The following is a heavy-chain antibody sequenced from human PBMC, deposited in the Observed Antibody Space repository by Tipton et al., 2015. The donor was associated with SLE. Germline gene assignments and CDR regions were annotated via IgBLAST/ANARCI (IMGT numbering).Heavy chain of an antibody. CDR3: ARYSLTNWHLDL. D-gene: IGHD2-15*01. V-gene: IGHV4-34*01. J-gene: IGHJ2*01. CDR1: GGSFSGYY. Sequence: TLSLTCAVYGGSFSGYYWSWIRQPPGKGLEWIGEINHSGGTNYNPSLKSRVTISVDTSKNQFSLKLSSVTAADTAVYYCARYSLTNWHLDLWGRGTLVTVSS. CDR2: INHSGGT.